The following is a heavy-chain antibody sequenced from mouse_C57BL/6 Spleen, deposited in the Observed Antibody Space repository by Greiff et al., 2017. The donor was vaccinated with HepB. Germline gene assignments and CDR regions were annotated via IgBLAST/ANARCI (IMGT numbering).Heavy chain of an antibody. J-gene: IGHJ3*01. CDR3: AREGSYGPFAY. CDR1: GYTFTSYW. D-gene: IGHD1-1*02. CDR2: IDPSDSET. Sequence: VKLQQPGAELVRPGSSVKLSCKASGYTFTSYWMHWVKQRPIQGLEWIGNIDPSDSETHYNQKFKDKATLTVDKSSSTAYMQLSSLTSEDSAVYYCAREGSYGPFAYWGQGTLVTVSA. V-gene: IGHV1-52*01.